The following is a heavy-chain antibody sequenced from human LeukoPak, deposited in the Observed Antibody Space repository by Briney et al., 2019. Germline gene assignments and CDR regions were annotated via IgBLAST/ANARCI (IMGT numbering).Heavy chain of an antibody. V-gene: IGHV4-4*07. D-gene: IGHD3-22*01. Sequence: SETLSLTCTVSGGSISSYYWSWIRQPAGKGLGWIGRIHTSGSTNYNPSLKSRVTISVDTSKNQFSLKLSSVTAADAAVYYCARRRGYYDSNWGQGTLVTVSS. J-gene: IGHJ4*02. CDR1: GGSISSYY. CDR2: IHTSGST. CDR3: ARRRGYYDSN.